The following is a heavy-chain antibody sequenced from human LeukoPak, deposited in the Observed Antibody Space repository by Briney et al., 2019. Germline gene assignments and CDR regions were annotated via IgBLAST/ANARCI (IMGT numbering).Heavy chain of an antibody. CDR2: MYSSGTT. V-gene: IGHV4-61*05. Sequence: SSETLSLTCTVSGGSISSSSYYWGWIRQPPGKGLEWIGRMYSSGTTNYNPSLKSRVTISLDTSKNQFSLKLSSVTAADTAVYYCARVSPYSSSPGDFDYWGQGTLVTVSS. CDR1: GGSISSSSYY. CDR3: ARVSPYSSSPGDFDY. D-gene: IGHD6-6*01. J-gene: IGHJ4*02.